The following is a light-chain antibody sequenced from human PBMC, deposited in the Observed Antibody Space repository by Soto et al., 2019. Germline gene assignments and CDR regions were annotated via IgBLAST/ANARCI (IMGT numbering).Light chain of an antibody. V-gene: IGLV2-14*01. J-gene: IGLJ3*02. CDR1: SRDVGSYNY. CDR2: EVS. Sequence: QSVLTQPASVSGSPGQSITISCTGTSRDVGSYNYVTWYQQHPGKAPKLMIYEVSNRPSGVSNRFSGSKSANTASLTISGLQAEDEADYYCSSYTNSNTWVFGGGTKLTVL. CDR3: SSYTNSNTWV.